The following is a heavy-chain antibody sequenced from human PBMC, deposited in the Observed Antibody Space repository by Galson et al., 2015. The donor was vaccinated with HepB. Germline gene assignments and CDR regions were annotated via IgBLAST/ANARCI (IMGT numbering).Heavy chain of an antibody. CDR1: GYSFTSYW. CDR2: IDPSDSYT. V-gene: IGHV5-10-1*01. D-gene: IGHD3-22*01. Sequence: QSGAEVKKPGESLRISCKGSGYSFTSYWISWARQMPGKGLEWMGRIDPSDSYTNYSPSFQGHVTISADKSISTAYLQWSSLKASDTAMYYCARLRFYHYAGGVGFDPWGQGTLVTVSS. J-gene: IGHJ5*02. CDR3: ARLRFYHYAGGVGFDP.